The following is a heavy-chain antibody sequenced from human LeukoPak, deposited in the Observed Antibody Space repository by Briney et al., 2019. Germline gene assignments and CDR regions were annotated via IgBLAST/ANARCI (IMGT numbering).Heavy chain of an antibody. J-gene: IGHJ4*02. D-gene: IGHD6-13*01. Sequence: GRSLRLSCAASGFTFSSYAMHWVRQAPCKGLEWVAVISYDGSNKYYANSVKGRFTISRDNAKNSLYLQMNSLRAEDTALYYCAKDVAAAGHGGFDYWGQGTLVTVSS. CDR1: GFTFSSYA. V-gene: IGHV3-30-3*01. CDR2: ISYDGSNK. CDR3: AKDVAAAGHGGFDY.